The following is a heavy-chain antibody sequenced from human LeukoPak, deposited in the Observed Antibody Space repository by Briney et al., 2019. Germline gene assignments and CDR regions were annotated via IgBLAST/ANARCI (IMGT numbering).Heavy chain of an antibody. J-gene: IGHJ4*02. V-gene: IGHV7-4-1*02. Sequence: ASVTVSCRASGYTFTSYAMNWVRQAPGQGLEWMGWINTNTGNPTYAQGFTGRCVFSLDTSVSTAYLQISSLKAEDTAVYYCASGVGATQRSYWGQGTLVTVSS. CDR2: INTNTGNP. D-gene: IGHD1-26*01. CDR1: GYTFTSYA. CDR3: ASGVGATQRSY.